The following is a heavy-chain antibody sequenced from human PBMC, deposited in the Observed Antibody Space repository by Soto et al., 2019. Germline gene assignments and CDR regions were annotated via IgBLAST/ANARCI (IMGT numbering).Heavy chain of an antibody. CDR3: AALKRIVAGDY. CDR2: IYDSEST. Sequence: QVQLQESGPGLVKPSETLSLNYTISGDSVSSDRYYWSWIRQPPGKGLEWIGYIYDSESTNPSLKSRVTMSADTSRNHFSLNLSSVTAADTAVYYCAALKRIVAGDYWGQGALVSVSS. J-gene: IGHJ4*02. D-gene: IGHD1-26*01. CDR1: GDSVSSDRYY. V-gene: IGHV4-61*03.